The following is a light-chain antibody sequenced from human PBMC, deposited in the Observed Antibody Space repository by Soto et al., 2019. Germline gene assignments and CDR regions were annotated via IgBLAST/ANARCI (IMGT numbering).Light chain of an antibody. J-gene: IGLJ1*01. V-gene: IGLV2-8*01. CDR2: EVS. Sequence: QSALTQPPSASGSPGQSVTISCTGTSSDVGGDNYVSWYQHHPGKAPKLMIYEVSKRPSGVPDRSSGSKSGNTASLTVSGLQAEDEADYYCTSDAGSNSFPVVFGTGTKLPVL. CDR1: SSDVGGDNY. CDR3: TSDAGSNSFPVV.